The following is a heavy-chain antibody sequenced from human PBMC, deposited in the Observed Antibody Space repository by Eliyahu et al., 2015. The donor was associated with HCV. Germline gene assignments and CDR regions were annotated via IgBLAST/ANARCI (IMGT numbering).Heavy chain of an antibody. V-gene: IGHV4-34*01. CDR1: GGSFXGYY. D-gene: IGHD2-15*01. CDR3: ARGPSVVVVAATGGWFDP. J-gene: IGHJ5*02. CDR2: INHSGST. Sequence: QVQLQQWGAGLLKPSETLSLTCAVYGGSFXGYYWSWIRQPPGKGLEWIGEINHSGSTNYNPSLKSRVTISVDTSKNQFSLKLSSVTAADTAVYYCARGPSVVVVAATGGWFDPWGQGTLVTVSS.